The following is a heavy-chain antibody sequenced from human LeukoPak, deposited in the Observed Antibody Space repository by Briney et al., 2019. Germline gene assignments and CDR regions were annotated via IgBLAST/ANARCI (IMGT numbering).Heavy chain of an antibody. Sequence: GSLRLSCAGSGFTFSDYYMSWIRQAPGKGLEWVSYISSGGSPMYYTDSVKGRFTISRDNAKNSLYLQMNSLRAEDTAVYYCATQAVAGTDFWGQGTLVTISS. V-gene: IGHV3-11*04. CDR3: ATQAVAGTDF. D-gene: IGHD6-19*01. CDR2: ISSGGSPM. J-gene: IGHJ4*02. CDR1: GFTFSDYY.